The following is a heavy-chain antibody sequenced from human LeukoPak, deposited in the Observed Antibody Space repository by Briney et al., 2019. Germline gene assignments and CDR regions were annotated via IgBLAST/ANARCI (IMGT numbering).Heavy chain of an antibody. D-gene: IGHD3-22*01. Sequence: SETLSLTCAVYGGSFSGYYWSWIRQPPGKGLEWIGEINHSGSTNYNPSLKSRVTISVDTSKNQFSLKLSPVTAADTAVYYCARYYYYDSSGPFSYWGQGTLVTVSS. CDR1: GGSFSGYY. CDR3: ARYYYYDSSGPFSY. J-gene: IGHJ4*02. V-gene: IGHV4-34*01. CDR2: INHSGST.